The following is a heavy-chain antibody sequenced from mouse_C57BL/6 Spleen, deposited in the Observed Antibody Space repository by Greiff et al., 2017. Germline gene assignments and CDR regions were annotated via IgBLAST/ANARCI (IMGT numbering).Heavy chain of an antibody. CDR2: ISYDGSN. Sequence: EVQLQESGPGLVKPSQSLSLTCSVTGYSITSGYYWNWIRQFPGNKLEWMGYISYDGSNNYNPSLKNRISITRDTSKNQFFLKLNSVTTEDTATYYCAREPYYYGSSYYFDYWGQGTTLTVSS. CDR1: GYSITSGYY. D-gene: IGHD1-1*01. J-gene: IGHJ2*01. CDR3: AREPYYYGSSYYFDY. V-gene: IGHV3-6*01.